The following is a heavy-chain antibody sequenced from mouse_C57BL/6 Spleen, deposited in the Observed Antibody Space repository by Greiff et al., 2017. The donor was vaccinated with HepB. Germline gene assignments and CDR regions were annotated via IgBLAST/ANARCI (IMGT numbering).Heavy chain of an antibody. CDR1: GFTFSSYT. J-gene: IGHJ2*01. V-gene: IGHV5-9*01. CDR3: ARQDWDGDYFDY. D-gene: IGHD4-1*01. CDR2: ISGGGGNT. Sequence: DVQLVESGGGLVKPGGSLKLSCAASGFTFSSYTMSWVRQTPEKRLEWVATISGGGGNTYYPDSVKGRFTISRDNAKNTLYLQMSSLRSEDTALYYCARQDWDGDYFDYWGQGTTLTVSS.